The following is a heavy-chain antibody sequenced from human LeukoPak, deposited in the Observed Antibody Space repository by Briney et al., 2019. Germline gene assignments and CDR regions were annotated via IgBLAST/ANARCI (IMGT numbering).Heavy chain of an antibody. J-gene: IGHJ6*02. CDR2: ICDIGSNK. CDR1: GFTFSTYA. Sequence: GGSLRLSCAASGFTFSTYAMNWVRQAPGKGLEWVSLICDIGSNKHYAASVKGRFTISRDNSKNTLSLQMNSLRPEDTALYYCAKDVRVGGGGMDVWGQGTPVTVSS. CDR3: AKDVRVGGGGMDV. V-gene: IGHV3-23*01. D-gene: IGHD1-26*01.